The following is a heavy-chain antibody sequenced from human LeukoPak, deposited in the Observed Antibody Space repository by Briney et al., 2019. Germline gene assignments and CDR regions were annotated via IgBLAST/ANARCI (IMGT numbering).Heavy chain of an antibody. Sequence: ASVKVSCKASGGTFSSYAISWVRQAPGQGLEWMGGIIPIFGTANYAQKFQGRVTITADESTSIAYMELSSLRSEDTAVYYCARDYGSSRYFFDYWGQGTLVTVSS. J-gene: IGHJ4*02. CDR3: ARDYGSSRYFFDY. D-gene: IGHD6-13*01. V-gene: IGHV1-69*13. CDR2: IIPIFGTA. CDR1: GGTFSSYA.